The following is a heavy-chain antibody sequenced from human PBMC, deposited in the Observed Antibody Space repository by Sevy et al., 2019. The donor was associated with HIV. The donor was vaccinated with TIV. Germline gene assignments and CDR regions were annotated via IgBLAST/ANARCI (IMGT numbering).Heavy chain of an antibody. V-gene: IGHV4-4*07. D-gene: IGHD2-21*02. Sequence: SETLSLTCTVSGGSISSYYWSWIRQPAGKGLEGIGRIYTRGSTNYNPSLKSRVTMPVDTSKNQFSLKLSSVTAADTAVYYCAGDSPEKALVVVTSDYYYYMDVWGKGTTVTVSS. CDR1: GGSISSYY. J-gene: IGHJ6*03. CDR3: AGDSPEKALVVVTSDYYYYMDV. CDR2: IYTRGST.